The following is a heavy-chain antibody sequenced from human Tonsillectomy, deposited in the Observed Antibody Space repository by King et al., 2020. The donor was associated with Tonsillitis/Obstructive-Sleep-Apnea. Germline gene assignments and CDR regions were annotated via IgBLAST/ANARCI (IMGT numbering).Heavy chain of an antibody. Sequence: VQLVESGGGLVQPGGSLRLSCAASGFIFSNYAVSWVRQAPGKGLEWVSAISGSGDRTYYADSVKGRFTFSRDNTKNTLYLQMNTLRADDTAVYYCAKVRSSLVVGATNYWGQGTLVTVSS. V-gene: IGHV3-23*04. CDR3: AKVRSSLVVGATNY. J-gene: IGHJ4*02. CDR2: ISGSGDRT. CDR1: GFIFSNYA. D-gene: IGHD1-26*01.